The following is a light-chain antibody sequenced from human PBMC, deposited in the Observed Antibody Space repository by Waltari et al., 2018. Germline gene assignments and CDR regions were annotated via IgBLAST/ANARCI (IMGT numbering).Light chain of an antibody. CDR2: GAS. J-gene: IGKJ5*01. CDR1: ESISRN. CDR3: QQFNTWIS. V-gene: IGKV3-15*01. Sequence: EIVMTQSPATLSVSPGESVTLSCRAIESISRNLAWYQRKPGQAPRLLIYGASTRTTGIQARFSGSGSWTEFTLTISSLQSEDVAIYYCQQFNTWISFGQGTRLEIK.